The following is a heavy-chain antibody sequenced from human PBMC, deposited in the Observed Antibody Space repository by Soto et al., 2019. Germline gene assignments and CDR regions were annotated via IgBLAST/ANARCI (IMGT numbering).Heavy chain of an antibody. J-gene: IGHJ4*02. CDR1: GGTFSSYA. CDR2: IIPIFGTA. D-gene: IGHD5-18*01. V-gene: IGHV1-69*12. Sequence: QVQLVQSGAEVKKPGSSVKVSCKASGGTFSSYAISWVRQAPGQGLEWMGGIIPIFGTANYAQKFQGRVTITADESTSTAYMELSRLRSEDTAVYYCARVSGVDTAMVTSYYFDYWGQGTLVTVSS. CDR3: ARVSGVDTAMVTSYYFDY.